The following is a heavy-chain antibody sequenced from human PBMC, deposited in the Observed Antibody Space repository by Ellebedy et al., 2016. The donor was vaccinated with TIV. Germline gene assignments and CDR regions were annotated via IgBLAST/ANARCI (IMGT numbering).Heavy chain of an antibody. D-gene: IGHD1-26*01. CDR1: GGSISSYS. CDR2: IDYSGTT. CDR3: TRQWGGSVHS. Sequence: MPSETLSLTCTVSGGSISSYSWSWIRQPPGKGLEWIGYIDYSGTTYFNPPLKSRVTLSLDTSKNQFSLRVNSVTAADTAVYYCTRQWGGSVHSWGQGTLVTVSS. J-gene: IGHJ4*02. V-gene: IGHV4-59*01.